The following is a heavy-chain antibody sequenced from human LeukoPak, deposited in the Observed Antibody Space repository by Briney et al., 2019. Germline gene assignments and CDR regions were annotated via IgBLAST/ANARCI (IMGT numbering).Heavy chain of an antibody. CDR1: GGSFNDYY. V-gene: IGHV4-34*01. CDR2: IRHSGST. Sequence: PSETLSLTCDVSGGSFNDYYWSWIRQPPGKGLEWVGEIRHSGSTNYNPSLKSRVTMSVDTSKNQFSLKLSSVTAADTAVYYCARRGSWSYYYAMDVWGQGTTVAVSS. J-gene: IGHJ6*02. CDR3: ARRGSWSYYYAMDV. D-gene: IGHD6-13*01.